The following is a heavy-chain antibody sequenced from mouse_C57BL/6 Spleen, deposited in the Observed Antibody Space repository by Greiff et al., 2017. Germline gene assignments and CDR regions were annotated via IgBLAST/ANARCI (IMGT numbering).Heavy chain of an antibody. CDR1: GYTFTSYW. V-gene: IGHV1-53*01. D-gene: IGHD2-3*01. CDR2: INPSNGGT. Sequence: QVQLKQPGTELVKPGASVKLSCKASGYTFTSYWMHWVKQRPGQGLEWIGNINPSNGGTNYNEKFKSKATLTVDKSSSTAYMQLSSLTSEDSAVYYCARSIYDGYYSPFAYWGQGTLVTVSA. CDR3: ARSIYDGYYSPFAY. J-gene: IGHJ3*01.